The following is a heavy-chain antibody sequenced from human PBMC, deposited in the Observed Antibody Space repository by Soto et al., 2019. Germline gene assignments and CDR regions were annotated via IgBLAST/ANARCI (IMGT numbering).Heavy chain of an antibody. CDR1: GFTFSSYG. CDR2: ISSDGSNK. V-gene: IGHV3-30*03. D-gene: IGHD3-16*01. J-gene: IGHJ5*02. CDR3: ARGTHHLRLREIESWFDA. Sequence: QVQLVESGGGVVQPGRSLRLSCAASGFTFSSYGMHWVRQAPGKGLEWVAVISSDGSNKYYADSVKGRFTISRDNSKNTLYLQMNSVRAEDTAVYYCARGTHHLRLREIESWFDAWGQGTLVTVSS.